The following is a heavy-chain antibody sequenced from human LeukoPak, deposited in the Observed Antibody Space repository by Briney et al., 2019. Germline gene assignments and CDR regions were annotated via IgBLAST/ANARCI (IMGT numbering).Heavy chain of an antibody. CDR3: AREKPRYCSGGSCTHFDY. Sequence: ASVKVSCKASGYTFTSYYMHWVRQAPGQGLEWMGIINPSGGSTSYAQKFQGRVTMTRDTSTSTVYMELSSLRSEDTAVYYCAREKPRYCSGGSCTHFDYWGQGTLVTVSS. J-gene: IGHJ4*02. CDR1: GYTFTSYY. V-gene: IGHV1-46*01. CDR2: INPSGGST. D-gene: IGHD2-15*01.